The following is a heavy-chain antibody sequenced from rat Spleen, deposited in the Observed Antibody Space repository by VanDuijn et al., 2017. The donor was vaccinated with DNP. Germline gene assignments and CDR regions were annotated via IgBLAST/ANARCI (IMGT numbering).Heavy chain of an antibody. V-gene: IGHV5S10*01. Sequence: EVQLMESGGGLVQPGRSLKLSCAASGFTFSDYNMAWVRQAPKKGLEWVATILYDGSRTNYRDSVKGRFTISRDNAKSTLYLQMDSLRSEDTATYYCATHRGYWGQGVMVTVSS. CDR1: GFTFSDYN. CDR2: ILYDGSRT. J-gene: IGHJ2*01. CDR3: ATHRGY.